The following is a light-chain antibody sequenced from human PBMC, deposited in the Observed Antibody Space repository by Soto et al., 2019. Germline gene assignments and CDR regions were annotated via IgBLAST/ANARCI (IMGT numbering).Light chain of an antibody. V-gene: IGKV3-15*01. J-gene: IGKJ5*01. CDR1: QSVRSD. Sequence: EIVLKLFPATLSLSPGESAPRSSRASQSVRSDYLAWYQQKPGQSPRLLSCGASTRAPVIPARFSGSGSGTEFTLTSSSLQSEDFATYYCHQYNSCPPTFGQGTRLEIK. CDR3: HQYNSCPPT. CDR2: GAS.